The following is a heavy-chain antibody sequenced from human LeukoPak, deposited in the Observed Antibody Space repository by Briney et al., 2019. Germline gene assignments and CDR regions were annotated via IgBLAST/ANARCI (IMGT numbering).Heavy chain of an antibody. D-gene: IGHD4-11*01. J-gene: IGHJ4*02. V-gene: IGHV1-2*02. CDR1: GYIFTDYY. Sequence: ASVKVSCKASGYIFTDYYMHWVRQAPGQGLEWMGWINPSSGGTKYAQKFQGRVTMARDTSISTTYMELSRLTSDDTAVYYCARGLGLDYWGQGTLVTVSS. CDR3: ARGLGLDY. CDR2: INPSSGGT.